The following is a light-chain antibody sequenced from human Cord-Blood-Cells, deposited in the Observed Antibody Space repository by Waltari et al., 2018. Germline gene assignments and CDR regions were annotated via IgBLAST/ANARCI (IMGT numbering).Light chain of an antibody. J-gene: IGLJ1*01. V-gene: IGLV2-8*01. CDR1: SSDVGGYND. CDR3: SSYAGSNYYV. CDR2: EVS. Sequence: QSALTQPPSASGSPGQSVTISCTGTSSDVGGYNDLSWYQQHPGKAPKLMIYEVSKRPSGVPDRFSGSKSGNTASLTVSGLQAEDEADYYCSSYAGSNYYVFGTGTKVTVL.